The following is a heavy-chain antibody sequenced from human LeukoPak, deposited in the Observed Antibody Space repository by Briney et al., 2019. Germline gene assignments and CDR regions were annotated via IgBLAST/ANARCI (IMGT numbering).Heavy chain of an antibody. CDR2: IKSKTDGGTT. V-gene: IGHV3-15*01. J-gene: IGHJ4*02. D-gene: IGHD3-10*01. CDR3: TTDRKDGGGF. Sequence: SGGSLRLSCAASGFTFSNAWMSWIRQVPGKGLEWGGCIKSKTDGGTTHSAAPVRGRFTISRDDSKNTLYLQMTSLKIEDTALYYCTTDRKDGGGFWGQGTLVTVSS. CDR1: GFTFSNAW.